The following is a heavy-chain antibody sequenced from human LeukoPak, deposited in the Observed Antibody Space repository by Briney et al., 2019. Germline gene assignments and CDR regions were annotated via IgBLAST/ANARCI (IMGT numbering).Heavy chain of an antibody. V-gene: IGHV3-33*01. J-gene: IGHJ3*02. CDR2: ILSDGSKE. D-gene: IGHD3-10*01. Sequence: GGSLRLSCAASGFTFSSYGMHWVRQAPGKGLAWVAVILSDGSKEFYTDSVKGRFTISRDNSKNTLYLQMNSLRAEDTAVYYCARDYYYGSGRAFDIWGQGTMVTVSS. CDR3: ARDYYYGSGRAFDI. CDR1: GFTFSSYG.